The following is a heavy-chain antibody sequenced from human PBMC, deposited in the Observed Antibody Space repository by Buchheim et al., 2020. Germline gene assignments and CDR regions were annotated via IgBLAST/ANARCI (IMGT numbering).Heavy chain of an antibody. CDR1: GFSLSNCA. D-gene: IGHD5/OR15-5a*01. CDR2: ISGSAGST. J-gene: IGHJ6*02. Sequence: EVQLLESGGDLVQPGGSLRLSCAASGFSLSNCAMSWVRQAPGEGLEWVSSISGSAGSTFYADSVKGRFTVSRATSKNTLYLEMDSLRAEDTAVYYCAKDQRVSRSMDVWGQGTT. V-gene: IGHV3-23*01. CDR3: AKDQRVSRSMDV.